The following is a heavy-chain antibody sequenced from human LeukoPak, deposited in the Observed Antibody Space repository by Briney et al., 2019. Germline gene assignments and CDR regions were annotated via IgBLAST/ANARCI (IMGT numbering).Heavy chain of an antibody. D-gene: IGHD3-22*01. CDR3: ARDLVYYDSSGYDY. J-gene: IGHJ4*02. CDR1: GFTFSSYA. V-gene: IGHV3-23*01. Sequence: PGGSLRLSCAASGFTFSSYAMSWVRQAPGKGLEWVSTISNSGCNTYYADSVKGRFTIYRDNSKNPLYLQMNSLRAEDTAVYYCARDLVYYDSSGYDYWGQGTLVTVSS. CDR2: ISNSGCNT.